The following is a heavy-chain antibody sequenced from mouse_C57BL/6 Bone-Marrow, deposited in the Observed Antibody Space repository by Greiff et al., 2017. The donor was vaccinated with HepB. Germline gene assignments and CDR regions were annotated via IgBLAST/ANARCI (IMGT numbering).Heavy chain of an antibody. CDR3: ARWLLAWFAY. CDR2: INPSTGGT. CDR1: GYSFTGYY. D-gene: IGHD2-3*01. V-gene: IGHV1-42*01. Sequence: DVQLQESGPELVKPGASVKISCKASGYSFTGYYMNWVKQSPEKSLEWIGEINPSTGGTTYNQKFKAKATLTVDKSSSTAYMQLKSLTSEDSAVYYCARWLLAWFAYWGQGTLVTVSA. J-gene: IGHJ3*01.